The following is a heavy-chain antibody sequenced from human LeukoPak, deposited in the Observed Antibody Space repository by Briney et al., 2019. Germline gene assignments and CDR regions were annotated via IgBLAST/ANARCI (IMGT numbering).Heavy chain of an antibody. Sequence: SETLSLTCAVYGGSFSGYYWSWIRQPPGKGLEWIGYIYYSGSTYYNPSLKSRVTISVDTSKNQFSLKLSSVTAADTAVYYCARGLYDFWSGYTLGYWGQGTLVTVSS. V-gene: IGHV4-30-4*08. CDR1: GGSFSGYY. CDR3: ARGLYDFWSGYTLGY. CDR2: IYYSGST. D-gene: IGHD3-3*01. J-gene: IGHJ4*02.